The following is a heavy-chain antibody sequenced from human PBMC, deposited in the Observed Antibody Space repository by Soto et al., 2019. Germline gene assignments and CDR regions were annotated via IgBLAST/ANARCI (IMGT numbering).Heavy chain of an antibody. J-gene: IGHJ4*02. CDR1: GFTFSSYS. Sequence: PGGSLRLSCAASGFTFSSYSMNWVRQAPGKGLEWVSYISSSSSTIYYADSVKGRFTISRDNAKNSLYLQMNSLRDEDTAVYYCEKGSSSETRHFDYWGQGTLVTVSS. D-gene: IGHD3-10*01. CDR2: ISSSSSTI. CDR3: EKGSSSETRHFDY. V-gene: IGHV3-48*02.